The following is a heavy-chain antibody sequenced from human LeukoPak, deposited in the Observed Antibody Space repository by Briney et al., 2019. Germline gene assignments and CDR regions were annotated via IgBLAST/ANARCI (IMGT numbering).Heavy chain of an antibody. Sequence: ASVKVSCKVSGYTFTELSMHWVRQAPGKGLEWMGGFDPEDDETIYAQKFQGRVTMTEDTSTDTAYMELSSLRSDDTAVYYCARKVPSYCISSSCYSYFDYWGQGTLVTVSS. J-gene: IGHJ4*02. CDR2: FDPEDDET. CDR3: ARKVPSYCISSSCYSYFDY. CDR1: GYTFTELS. V-gene: IGHV1-24*01. D-gene: IGHD2-2*02.